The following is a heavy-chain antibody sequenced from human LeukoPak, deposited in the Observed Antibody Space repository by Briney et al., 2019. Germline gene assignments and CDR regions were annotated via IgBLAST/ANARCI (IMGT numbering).Heavy chain of an antibody. CDR3: ARIPIVVVPGYFDY. CDR2: MYHSGST. V-gene: IGHV4-39*01. J-gene: IGHJ4*02. Sequence: SETLSLTCTVSGGSTSSSSYYWGWIRQPPGKGLEWIGSMYHSGSTYYSPSLKSRVTISADMSKNQFSLKLSSVTAADTAVYYCARIPIVVVPGYFDYWGQGTLVTVSS. D-gene: IGHD3-22*01. CDR1: GGSTSSSSYY.